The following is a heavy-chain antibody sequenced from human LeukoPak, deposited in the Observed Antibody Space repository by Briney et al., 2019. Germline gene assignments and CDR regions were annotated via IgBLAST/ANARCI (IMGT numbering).Heavy chain of an antibody. Sequence: GESLKISCKGSGYSFTSYWIGWVRQMPGKGLEWMGIIYPGDSDIRHSPPFQGQVTISADKSISTAYLQWSSLKASDTAMYFCARRSSFGAFDIWGQGTMVIVSS. CDR1: GYSFTSYW. CDR3: ARRSSFGAFDI. J-gene: IGHJ3*02. V-gene: IGHV5-51*01. CDR2: IYPGDSDI. D-gene: IGHD3-3*01.